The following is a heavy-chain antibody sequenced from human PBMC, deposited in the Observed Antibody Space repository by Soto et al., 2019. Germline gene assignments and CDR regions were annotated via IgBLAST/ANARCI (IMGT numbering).Heavy chain of an antibody. D-gene: IGHD6-13*01. Sequence: ASETLSLTCTVSGGSISGSYWSWIRQTPGQVLEWVGYIHYSGSTNYNPSLKSRVTMSVDSAKNQFSLQLSSVTAADSAVYFCTKCRRTHAAGNLFDYWGQGALVTVSS. CDR2: IHYSGST. J-gene: IGHJ4*02. CDR1: GGSISGSY. CDR3: TKCRRTHAAGNLFDY. V-gene: IGHV4-59*01.